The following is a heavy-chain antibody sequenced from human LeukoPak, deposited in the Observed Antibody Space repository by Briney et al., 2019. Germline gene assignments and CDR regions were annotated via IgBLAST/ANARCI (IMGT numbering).Heavy chain of an antibody. CDR3: ARGRGEPQYHCKDGTCFPRWFDY. J-gene: IGHJ4*02. V-gene: IGHV3-30*03. D-gene: IGHD1-14*01. Sequence: GGSLRLSCAASGFTFRSYGMHWVRQAPGKGLEWVAQISYDGSYEFYGDSVKGRFTISRDNSRNTLYLQMNSLRAEDTAVYYCARGRGEPQYHCKDGTCFPRWFDYWGQGTPVTVSS. CDR1: GFTFRSYG. CDR2: ISYDGSYE.